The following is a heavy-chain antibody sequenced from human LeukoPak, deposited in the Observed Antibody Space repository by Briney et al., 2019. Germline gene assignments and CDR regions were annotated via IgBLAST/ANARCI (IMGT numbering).Heavy chain of an antibody. D-gene: IGHD2-15*01. CDR3: ARHPAKTEDFDY. V-gene: IGHV1-69*02. Sequence: GASVKVSCKASGGTFSSYTISWVRQAPGQGLEWMGRIIPILGIADYAQKFQGRVTITADKSTSTAYMELSSLRSEDTAVYYCARHPAKTEDFDYWGQGTLVTVSS. CDR2: IIPILGIA. CDR1: GGTFSSYT. J-gene: IGHJ4*02.